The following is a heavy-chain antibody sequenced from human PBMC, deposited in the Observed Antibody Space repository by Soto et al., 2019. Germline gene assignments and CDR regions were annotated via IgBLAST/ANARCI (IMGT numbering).Heavy chain of an antibody. CDR2: IFPIFGTA. CDR3: ARASGIAAAGDYYYGMDV. D-gene: IGHD6-13*01. V-gene: IGHV1-69*01. J-gene: IGHJ6*02. Sequence: QVQLVQSGAEVKKPGSSVKVSCKASGGTFSSYAISWVRQAPGQGLEWMGGIFPIFGTANYAQKFQGRVTITADESTSTAYMELSSLRSEDTAVYYCARASGIAAAGDYYYGMDVWGQGTTVTVSS. CDR1: GGTFSSYA.